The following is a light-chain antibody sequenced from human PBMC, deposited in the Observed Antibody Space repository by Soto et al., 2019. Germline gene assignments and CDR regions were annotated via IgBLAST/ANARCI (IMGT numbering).Light chain of an antibody. Sequence: QSARTQPRSVSGSPGQPVTISCTGTSSDVGGYNYVSWYQQHPGKAPKLMIYDVSKRPSGVPDRCSGSKSGNTASLTISGLQAEDEADYYCCSYAGSYTYVFGTGTKVTVL. CDR2: DVS. V-gene: IGLV2-11*01. CDR1: SSDVGGYNY. CDR3: CSYAGSYTYV. J-gene: IGLJ1*01.